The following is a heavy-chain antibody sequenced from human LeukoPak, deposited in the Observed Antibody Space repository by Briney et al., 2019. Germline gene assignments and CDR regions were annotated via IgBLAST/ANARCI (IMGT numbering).Heavy chain of an antibody. V-gene: IGHV4-39*07. Sequence: PSETLSLTCTVSGASISSSDYYWGWIRQPPGKGLEWIGSLYYSGNTYYNPSLKSRVTISVDTSKNQFSLKLSSVTAADTAVYYCASANYDFWSGYLRWSSWFDPWGQGTLVTVSS. CDR2: LYYSGNT. J-gene: IGHJ5*02. CDR1: GASISSSDYY. D-gene: IGHD3-3*01. CDR3: ASANYDFWSGYLRWSSWFDP.